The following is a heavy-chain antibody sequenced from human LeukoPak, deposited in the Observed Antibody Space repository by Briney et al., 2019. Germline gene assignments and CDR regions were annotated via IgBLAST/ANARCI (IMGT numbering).Heavy chain of an antibody. CDR3: ASEPSSATGGSY. CDR1: GFTFNRNW. D-gene: IGHD1-1*01. J-gene: IGHJ4*02. Sequence: PGGSLRLSCAASGFTFNRNWMSWVRQAPGKGLEWVANIEPDGSEKNYVDSVRGRFTISRDNARNSLYLQINNPRAEDTAVYYCASEPSSATGGSYWGQGILVTVSS. V-gene: IGHV3-7*01. CDR2: IEPDGSEK.